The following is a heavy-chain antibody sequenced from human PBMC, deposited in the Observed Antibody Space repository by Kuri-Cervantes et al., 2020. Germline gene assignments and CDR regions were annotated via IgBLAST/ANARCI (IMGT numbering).Heavy chain of an antibody. Sequence: ASVKVSCKASGYTFANYYMHWVRQAPGQGLEWMGIINPRGGSTSNAQKFQGRVTMTRDTSTSTVYMELSSLRSEDTAVYYCARGWDTAMVTDAFDIWGQGTMVTVSS. CDR3: ARGWDTAMVTDAFDI. CDR2: INPRGGST. D-gene: IGHD5-18*01. CDR1: GYTFANYY. V-gene: IGHV1-46*01. J-gene: IGHJ3*02.